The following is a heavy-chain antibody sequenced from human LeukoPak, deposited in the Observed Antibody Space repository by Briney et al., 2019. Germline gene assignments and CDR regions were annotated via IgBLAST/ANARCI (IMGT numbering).Heavy chain of an antibody. CDR2: IYPGDSDT. V-gene: IGHV5-51*01. CDR1: GYSFSNYW. CDR3: ARRGGYSSFDY. J-gene: IGHJ4*02. Sequence: GESLKISCKGSGYSFSNYWIGWVRQMPGKGLEWMGIIYPGDSDTRYSPSFQGQVTISADKSISAAYLQRSSLKASDIAMYYCARRGGYSSFDYWGQGTLVTVSS. D-gene: IGHD5-18*01.